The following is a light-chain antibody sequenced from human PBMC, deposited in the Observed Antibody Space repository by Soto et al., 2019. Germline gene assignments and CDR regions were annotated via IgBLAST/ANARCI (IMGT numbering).Light chain of an antibody. J-gene: IGKJ1*01. CDR1: QSLSNSY. V-gene: IGKV3-20*01. Sequence: EIVLTQSPGTLSLSPGERATLSCRASQSLSNSYVAWYQQKPGQAPRLLVYGAASRATGIPDRFSGSGSGTDVTLTISRLEPEYFAVYYCQQYAGSPRTFGHGTKVEVK. CDR3: QQYAGSPRT. CDR2: GAA.